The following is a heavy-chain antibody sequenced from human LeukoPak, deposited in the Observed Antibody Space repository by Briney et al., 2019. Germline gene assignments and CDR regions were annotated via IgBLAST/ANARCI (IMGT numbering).Heavy chain of an antibody. CDR2: IYSTGGT. J-gene: IGHJ6*02. CDR1: GGSISNYY. V-gene: IGHV4-4*07. D-gene: IGHD6-25*01. CDR3: ARDGISAAGETYYYVMDV. Sequence: PPETLSLTCSVSGGSISNYYWSWIRQPAGKGLEWIGHIYSTGGTNYNPSLKSRLTMSVDTSNNQISLRLSSVTAADTAVYYCARDGISAAGETYYYVMDVWGQGTTVTVSS.